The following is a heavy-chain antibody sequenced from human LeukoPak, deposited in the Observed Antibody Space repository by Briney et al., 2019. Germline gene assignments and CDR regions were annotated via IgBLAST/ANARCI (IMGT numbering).Heavy chain of an antibody. CDR2: INHSGST. CDR1: GGSFSGYY. D-gene: IGHD5-18*01. Sequence: PSETLSLTCAVYGGSFSGYYWSWIRQPPGKGLEWIGEINHSGSTNYNPSLKSRVTISVDTSKNQFSLKLSSVTAADTAVYYCAKDRTAHYDYWGQGTLVTVSS. J-gene: IGHJ4*02. CDR3: AKDRTAHYDY. V-gene: IGHV4-34*01.